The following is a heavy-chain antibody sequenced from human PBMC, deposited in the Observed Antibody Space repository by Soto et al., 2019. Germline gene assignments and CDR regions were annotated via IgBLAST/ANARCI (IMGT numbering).Heavy chain of an antibody. J-gene: IGHJ1*01. D-gene: IGHD2-15*01. CDR1: GTSISSTFW. CDR2: VYHTGTT. CDR3: ATLPPRIVVMPTEIPS. V-gene: IGHV4-4*02. Sequence: SETLSLTCAVSGTSISSTFWWTWVRQPPGKGLEWIGEVYHTGTTKYNPSLKNRVSISVDKSNNQFSLELRAVTAADTAVYYCATLPPRIVVMPTEIPSRAQRTLVPGSS.